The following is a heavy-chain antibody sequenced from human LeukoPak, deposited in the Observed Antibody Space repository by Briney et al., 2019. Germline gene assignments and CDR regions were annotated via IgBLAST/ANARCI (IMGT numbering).Heavy chain of an antibody. J-gene: IGHJ4*02. CDR3: AKHPAYYYDTSGSY. V-gene: IGHV3-66*04. D-gene: IGHD3-22*01. CDR1: GFTVSSTY. CDR2: IYSGGST. Sequence: GGSLRLSCAASGFTVSSTYMNWVRQAPGKGLEWVSVIYSGGSTYYADSVKGRFTISRDNSKNTLYLQMNSLRAEDTAVYYCAKHPAYYYDTSGSYWGQGTLVTVSS.